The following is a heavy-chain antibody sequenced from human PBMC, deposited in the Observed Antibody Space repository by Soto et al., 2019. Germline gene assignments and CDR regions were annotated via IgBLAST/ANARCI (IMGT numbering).Heavy chain of an antibody. CDR2: IYYSGST. CDR1: GGSISETGYY. V-gene: IGHV4-39*01. Sequence: PSETLSLTCTVSGGSISETGYYWGWIRQPPGKGLEWIGNIYYSGSTDYNPSLKSRVTISVDTSKNQFSLKLSSVTAADTAVYYCATQEVGGSYVYTFDPWGQGTLVTAPQ. J-gene: IGHJ5*02. D-gene: IGHD1-26*01. CDR3: ATQEVGGSYVYTFDP.